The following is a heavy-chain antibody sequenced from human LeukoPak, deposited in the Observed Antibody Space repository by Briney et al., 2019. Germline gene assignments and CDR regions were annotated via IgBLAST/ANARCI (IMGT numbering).Heavy chain of an antibody. CDR1: GFTFSSYN. J-gene: IGHJ4*02. CDR3: ATVTLTGYYAFDY. V-gene: IGHV3-21*01. CDR2: ISSTSSYI. Sequence: PGGSLRLSCAVSGFTFSSYNMNWIRQAPGKGLEWVSSISSTSSYINYADSVKGRFTISRDKAKNSLYLQMNSLRAEDTAVYYCATVTLTGYYAFDYWGQGTLVTVSS. D-gene: IGHD3-9*01.